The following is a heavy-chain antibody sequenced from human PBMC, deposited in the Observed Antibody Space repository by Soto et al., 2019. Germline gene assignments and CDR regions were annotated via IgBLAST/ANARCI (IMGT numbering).Heavy chain of an antibody. J-gene: IGHJ4*02. CDR1: GYTFTSYA. V-gene: IGHV1-3*01. Sequence: ASVKVSCKASGYTFTSYAMHWVRQAPGQRLEWMGWINAGNGNTKYSQKFQGRVTITRDTSASTAYMELSSLRSEDTAVYYCARYNKLLWFGELLYFDYWGQGTLVTVSS. CDR2: INAGNGNT. D-gene: IGHD3-10*01. CDR3: ARYNKLLWFGELLYFDY.